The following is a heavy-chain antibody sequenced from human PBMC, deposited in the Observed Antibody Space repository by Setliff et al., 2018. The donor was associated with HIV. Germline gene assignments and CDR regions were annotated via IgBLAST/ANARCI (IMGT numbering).Heavy chain of an antibody. CDR2: IWYDGNRK. V-gene: IGHV3-30*02. D-gene: IGHD3-16*01. Sequence: PGGSLRLSCAASEISFTFRSFGMHWLRQAPGKGPEWLALIWYDGNRKYYADSVKGRFTISRDNSKNTLSLQMNSLRPDDTAVYYCARDRGTPDMCFDPWGQGTLVTVSS. J-gene: IGHJ5*02. CDR3: ARDRGTPDMCFDP. CDR1: EISFTFRSFG.